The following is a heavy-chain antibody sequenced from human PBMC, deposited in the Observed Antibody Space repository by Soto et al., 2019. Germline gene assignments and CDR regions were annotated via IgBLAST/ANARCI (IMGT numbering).Heavy chain of an antibody. V-gene: IGHV1-2*02. J-gene: IGHJ4*02. CDR2: INPNSGGT. Sequence: ASVKVCCKASGYTFTGYYMHWVLQAPGQGLEWMGWINPNSGGTNYAQKFQGRVTMTRDTSISTAYMELSRLRSDDTAVYYCARGRSYDFWSAYYFDYWGQGTLVTVSS. D-gene: IGHD3-3*01. CDR1: GYTFTGYY. CDR3: ARGRSYDFWSAYYFDY.